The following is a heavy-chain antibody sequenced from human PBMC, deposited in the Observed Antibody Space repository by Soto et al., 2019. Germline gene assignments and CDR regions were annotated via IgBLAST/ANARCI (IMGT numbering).Heavy chain of an antibody. J-gene: IGHJ4*02. CDR1: GGSISSSSYY. D-gene: IGHD6-19*01. CDR3: ARHTIAVADDYFDY. CDR2: IYYSGST. Sequence: SETLSLTCTVSGGSISSSSYYWGWIRQPPGKGLEWIGSIYYSGSTYYNPSLKSRVTISVDTSKNQFSLKLGSVTAADTAVYYCARHTIAVADDYFDYWGQGTLVTVSS. V-gene: IGHV4-39*01.